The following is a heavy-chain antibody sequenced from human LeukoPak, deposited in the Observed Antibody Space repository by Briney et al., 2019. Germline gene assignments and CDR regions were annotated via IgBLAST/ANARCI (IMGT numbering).Heavy chain of an antibody. CDR3: ARSRYGVVDS. CDR1: GFSFSSYG. Sequence: GGSLRLSCAASGFSFSSYGMHWVRQAPDKGLEWVAFIRYDGSNKYYADSVKGRFTISRDNSKNTLYLQMSSLGAEDTAVYYCARSRYGVVDSWGQGTLVTVSS. V-gene: IGHV3-30*02. D-gene: IGHD3-10*01. CDR2: IRYDGSNK. J-gene: IGHJ4*02.